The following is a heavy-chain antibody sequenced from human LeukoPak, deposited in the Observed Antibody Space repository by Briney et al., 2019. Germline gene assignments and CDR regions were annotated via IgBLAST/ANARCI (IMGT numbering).Heavy chain of an antibody. CDR2: TSYDGTNK. D-gene: IGHD3-22*01. Sequence: GRSLRLSCAASGFPFSSYGMHWVRQAPGKGLEWVAVTSYDGTNKYYADSVKGRFTISRDNSKNTLYLQTNSLRAEDTAVYYCAKGYYDSTSNYYYYGMDVWGQGTAVTVSS. J-gene: IGHJ6*02. V-gene: IGHV3-30*18. CDR1: GFPFSSYG. CDR3: AKGYYDSTSNYYYYGMDV.